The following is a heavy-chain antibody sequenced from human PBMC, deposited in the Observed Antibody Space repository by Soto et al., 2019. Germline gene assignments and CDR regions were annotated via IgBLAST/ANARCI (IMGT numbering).Heavy chain of an antibody. CDR3: ARSLFGYSNFYYYYGMDV. D-gene: IGHD4-4*01. V-gene: IGHV3-33*01. Sequence: GGSLRLSCAASGFTFSSYGMHWVRQAPGKGLEWVAVIWYDGSNKYYADSVKGRFTISRDNSKNTLYLQMNSLRAEDTAVYYCARSLFGYSNFYYYYGMDVWGQGTTVTVSS. CDR1: GFTFSSYG. CDR2: IWYDGSNK. J-gene: IGHJ6*02.